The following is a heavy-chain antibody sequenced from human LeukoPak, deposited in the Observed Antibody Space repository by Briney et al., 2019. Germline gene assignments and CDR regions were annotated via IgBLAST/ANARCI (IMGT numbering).Heavy chain of an antibody. D-gene: IGHD6-13*01. CDR1: GYNFADYW. J-gene: IGHJ6*02. V-gene: IGHV5-51*01. CDR3: ARHNGRARYSSSWYENGMDV. Sequence: GESPKISCKGSGYNFADYWIGWVRPMPGKGLEWMGIIYPGEYDTRYGPSFQGQVTISADKSTNIAYMQWSSLTASDTAMYYCARHNGRARYSSSWYENGMDVWGQGTTVTVSS. CDR2: IYPGEYDT.